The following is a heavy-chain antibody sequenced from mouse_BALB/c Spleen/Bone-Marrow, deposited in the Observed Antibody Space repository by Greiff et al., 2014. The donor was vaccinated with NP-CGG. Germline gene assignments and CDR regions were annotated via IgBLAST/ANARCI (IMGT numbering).Heavy chain of an antibody. D-gene: IGHD1-1*01. CDR2: IWGGGIT. J-gene: IGHJ2*01. V-gene: IGHV2-6-5*01. CDR1: GFSLTDYG. CDR3: AKHDTTVVLDY. Sequence: VKLVESGPGLVAPSQSLSITCTVSGFSLTDYGVSWIRQPPGKGLEWLGVIWGGGITYYNSTLKSRLSISKDNSKSQVFLKMNSLQTDDTAMYYCAKHDTTVVLDYWGQGTTLTVPS.